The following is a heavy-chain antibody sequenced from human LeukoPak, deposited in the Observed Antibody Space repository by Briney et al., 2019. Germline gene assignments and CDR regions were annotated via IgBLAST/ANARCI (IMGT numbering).Heavy chain of an antibody. CDR1: GGSFSGYY. Sequence: SETLSLTCAVYGGSFSGYYWSWIRQPPGKGLEWIGEINPSGSTNYIPSLKSRVTISVDTSKNQFSLKLSSVTAADTAVYYCARGGYSYGYFDYWGQGTLVTVSS. V-gene: IGHV4-34*09. CDR3: ARGGYSYGYFDY. CDR2: INPSGST. D-gene: IGHD5-18*01. J-gene: IGHJ4*02.